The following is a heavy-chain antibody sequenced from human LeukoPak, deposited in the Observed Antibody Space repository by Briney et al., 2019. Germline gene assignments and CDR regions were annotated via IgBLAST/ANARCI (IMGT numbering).Heavy chain of an antibody. J-gene: IGHJ4*02. V-gene: IGHV4-4*02. CDR3: ARDARSSGYYNFDY. CDR2: IYHSGST. D-gene: IGHD3-22*01. CDR1: GGSISSSNW. Sequence: SETLSLTCAVSGGSISSSNWRSWVRQPPGKGLEWIGEIYHSGSTNYNPSLKSRVTISVDKSKNQFSLKLSSVTAADTAVYYCARDARSSGYYNFDYWGQGTLVTVSS.